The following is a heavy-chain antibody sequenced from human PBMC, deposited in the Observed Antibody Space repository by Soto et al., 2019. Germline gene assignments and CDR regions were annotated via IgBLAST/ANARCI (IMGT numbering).Heavy chain of an antibody. D-gene: IGHD3-3*01. CDR3: ARGEGSIFGVFIPYYFDY. Sequence: LSLTCTVSGGSINNYYWSWIRQPPGKGLEWIGYIYYSGSTNYNPSLKSRATISVDTSNNQFSLKLSSVTAADTAVYYCARGEGSIFGVFIPYYFDYWGQGTLVTVSS. CDR1: GGSINNYY. J-gene: IGHJ4*02. CDR2: IYYSGST. V-gene: IGHV4-59*01.